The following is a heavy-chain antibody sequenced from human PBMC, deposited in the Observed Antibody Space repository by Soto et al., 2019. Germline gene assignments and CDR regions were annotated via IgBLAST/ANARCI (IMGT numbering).Heavy chain of an antibody. J-gene: IGHJ4*02. D-gene: IGHD5-18*01. V-gene: IGHV4-59*01. Sequence: LSLTCTVSGGSIRSYYWSWIRQPPGKGLEWIGYIYYSGSTDYNPSLKSRVTISVDTSKSQFSLKLRSVTAADTAVYYCARDSYNFDDWGQGILVTVSS. CDR3: ARDSYNFDD. CDR2: IYYSGST. CDR1: GGSIRSYY.